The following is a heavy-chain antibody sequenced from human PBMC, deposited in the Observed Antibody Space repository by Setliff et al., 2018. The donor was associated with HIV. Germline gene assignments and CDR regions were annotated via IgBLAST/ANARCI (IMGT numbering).Heavy chain of an antibody. Sequence: ASETLSLTCTVSDNSITNYYWNWIRQPPGKGLEWIGYMHYSGRTSYNPSLKSRVTTLVNTSKNQLSLNLSSVTAADTAVYYCARWGETTGIKAFDLWGQGTMGTLSS. J-gene: IGHJ3*01. D-gene: IGHD1-1*01. CDR3: ARWGETTGIKAFDL. CDR1: DNSITNYY. CDR2: MHYSGRT. V-gene: IGHV4-59*01.